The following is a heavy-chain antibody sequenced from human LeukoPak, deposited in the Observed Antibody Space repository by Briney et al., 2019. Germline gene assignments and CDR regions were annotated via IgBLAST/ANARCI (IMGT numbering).Heavy chain of an antibody. Sequence: SETLSLTCTVSGGSISSGDYYWSWIRQPPGKGLEWIGYIYYSGSTYYNPSLKSRVTISVDTSKNQFSLKLSSVTAADTAVYYCARGFGFGELSNWGQGILVTVSS. V-gene: IGHV4-30-4*01. CDR3: ARGFGFGELSN. CDR1: GGSISSGDYY. D-gene: IGHD3-10*01. CDR2: IYYSGST. J-gene: IGHJ4*02.